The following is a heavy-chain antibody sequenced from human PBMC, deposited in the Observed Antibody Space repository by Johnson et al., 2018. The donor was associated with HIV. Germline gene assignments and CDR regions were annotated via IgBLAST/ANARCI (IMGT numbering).Heavy chain of an antibody. V-gene: IGHV3-30*18. D-gene: IGHD2-8*02. CDR3: AKDLDRELLALWAFHT. J-gene: IGHJ3*02. Sequence: QMQLVESGGGVVQPGRSLRLSCAASGFTFSSYAMHWVRQAPGKGLEWVAIIYYDGTNKYYSGSVRGRFTISRDNSRNTLNLQMDSLREDDTAVYYCAKDLDRELLALWAFHTWGQGTVVTVSS. CDR2: IYYDGTNK. CDR1: GFTFSSYA.